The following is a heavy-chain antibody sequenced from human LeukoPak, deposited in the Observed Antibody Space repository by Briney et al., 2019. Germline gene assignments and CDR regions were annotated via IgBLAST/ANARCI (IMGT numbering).Heavy chain of an antibody. V-gene: IGHV3-11*01. CDR1: GFTFSDY. J-gene: IGHJ5*01. CDR3: AKLVSNWFES. Sequence: PGGSLRLSCAASGFTFSDYMSWIRQAPGKGLERISYISTIGNTIYYADSVKGRFTISRDNTKSSLYLQMSSLRVEDTAIYYCAKLVSNWFESWGQGTLVTVSS. D-gene: IGHD1-26*01. CDR2: ISTIGNTI.